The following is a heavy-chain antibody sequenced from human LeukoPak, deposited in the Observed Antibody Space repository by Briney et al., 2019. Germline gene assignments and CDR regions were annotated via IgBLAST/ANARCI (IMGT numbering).Heavy chain of an antibody. D-gene: IGHD6-13*01. V-gene: IGHV4-4*07. CDR1: GGSFSGYY. CDR3: ARDLVSSSWLSANYYYYYGVDV. J-gene: IGHJ6*02. CDR2: IYTSGST. Sequence: SETLSLTCAVYGGSFSGYYWSWIRQPAGKGLEWIGRIYTSGSTNYNPSLKSRVTMSVDTSKNQFSLKLSSVTAADTAVYYCARDLVSSSWLSANYYYYYGVDVWGQGTTVTVSS.